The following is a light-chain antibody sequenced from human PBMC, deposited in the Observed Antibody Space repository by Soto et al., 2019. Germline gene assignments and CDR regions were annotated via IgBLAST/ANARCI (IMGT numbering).Light chain of an antibody. CDR2: AAS. J-gene: IGKJ1*01. Sequence: DIQMTQSPSSLSASVGDRVTITCRASQSISSYLNWYQQKPGKAPKLLIYAASSLQSGVPSRFSGSVYGTDFTLTISSLQPEDFATYYCQQSYSTPRSFGQGTKVEIK. CDR3: QQSYSTPRS. CDR1: QSISSY. V-gene: IGKV1-39*01.